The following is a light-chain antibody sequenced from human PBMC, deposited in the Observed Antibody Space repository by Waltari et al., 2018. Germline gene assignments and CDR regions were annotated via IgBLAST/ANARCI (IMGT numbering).Light chain of an antibody. CDR3: MQITHWRT. J-gene: IGKJ4*02. V-gene: IGKV2-30*02. Sequence: DVVLPQSTLSLPVTVGEPAPLFCGSRKSLVHSDGNTYLNWFQQRPGLSPRRLIYKISNRHSGVPDRFSGSGSGTDFTLKISRVEAEDVGVYYCMQITHWRTFGGGTRVEI. CDR1: KSLVHSDGNTY. CDR2: KIS.